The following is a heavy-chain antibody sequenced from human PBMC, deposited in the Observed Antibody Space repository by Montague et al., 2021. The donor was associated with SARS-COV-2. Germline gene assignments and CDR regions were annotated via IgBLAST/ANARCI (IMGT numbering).Heavy chain of an antibody. CDR3: ARHGYTKVWSGMDV. V-gene: IGHV4-39*01. Sequence: SETLSLTCTVSGGSISSSTYYWGWIRQPPGKGLEWIGSIHHSGSTYYNPSLETRVTISVGTSKNQFSLKLSSVTAADTAVFCCARHGYTKVWSGMDVWGQGITVTVSS. CDR1: GGSISSSTYY. D-gene: IGHD6-13*01. CDR2: IHHSGST. J-gene: IGHJ6*02.